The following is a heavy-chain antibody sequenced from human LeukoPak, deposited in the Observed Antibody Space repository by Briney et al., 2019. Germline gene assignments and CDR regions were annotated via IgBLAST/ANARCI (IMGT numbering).Heavy chain of an antibody. D-gene: IGHD2-21*02. CDR2: ISGSGGST. V-gene: IGHV3-23*01. Sequence: GGSLRLSCVVSGFIFNNYDMSWVRQAPGKGLEWVSAISGSGGSTYYADSVKGRFTISRDNSKNTLYLQMNSLRVEDTAIYYCAKVTVTMTATGDYWGQGTLVTVSS. J-gene: IGHJ4*02. CDR3: AKVTVTMTATGDY. CDR1: GFIFNNYD.